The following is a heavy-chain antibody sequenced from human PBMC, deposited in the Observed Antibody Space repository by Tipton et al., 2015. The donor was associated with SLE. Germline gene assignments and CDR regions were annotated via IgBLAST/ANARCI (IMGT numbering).Heavy chain of an antibody. D-gene: IGHD3-3*01. J-gene: IGHJ6*03. CDR3: ARDRSGQYGGYYMDV. Sequence: SLRLSCAASGFSFSSFEMNWVRQAPGKGLEWVSVIYSGGSTYYADSVKGRFTISRDNSKNTLYLQMNSLRAEDTAVYYCARDRSGQYGGYYMDVWGKGTTVTVSS. CDR2: IYSGGST. V-gene: IGHV3-66*02. CDR1: GFSFSSFE.